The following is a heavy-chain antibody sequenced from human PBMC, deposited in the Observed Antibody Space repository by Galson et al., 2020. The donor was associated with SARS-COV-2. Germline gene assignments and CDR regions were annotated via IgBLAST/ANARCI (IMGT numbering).Heavy chain of an antibody. CDR3: ATMWAYYDSSGYYGY. CDR2: FDPKDGET. V-gene: IGHV1-24*01. D-gene: IGHD3-22*01. J-gene: IGHJ4*02. CDR1: GYTLTELS. Sequence: ASVKVSCKVSGYTLTELSMHWVRQAPGKGLEWMGGFDPKDGETIYAQKFQGRVTMTEDTSTDTAYMELSSLRSEDTAVYYCATMWAYYDSSGYYGYWGQGTLVTVSS.